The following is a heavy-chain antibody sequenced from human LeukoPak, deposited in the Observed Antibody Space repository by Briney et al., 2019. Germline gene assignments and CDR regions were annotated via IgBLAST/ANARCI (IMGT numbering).Heavy chain of an antibody. D-gene: IGHD1-26*01. J-gene: IGHJ4*02. CDR2: IYHSGNT. CDR3: ARILLLGTTRVFDY. CDR1: GYSISSGYY. V-gene: IGHV4-38-2*01. Sequence: PSETLSLTCAVSGYSISSGYYWGWIRQPPAKGLEWIGSIYHSGNTYSNSSLKSRVTLSVDTSKNQFSLKLSSVTAADTAVYYCARILLLGTTRVFDYWGQGTLVTVSS.